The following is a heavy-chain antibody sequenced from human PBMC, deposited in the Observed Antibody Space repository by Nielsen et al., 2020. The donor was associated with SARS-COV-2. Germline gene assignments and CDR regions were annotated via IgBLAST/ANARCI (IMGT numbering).Heavy chain of an antibody. Sequence: GESLKISCAASGFTFSSYSMNWVRQAPGKGLEWVSYISSSSSTIYYADSVKGRFTISRDNAKNSLYLQMNSLRDEDTAVYYCAKVQLRFLEWLHPYYGMDVWGQGTTVTVSS. V-gene: IGHV3-48*02. J-gene: IGHJ6*02. CDR2: ISSSSSTI. CDR1: GFTFSSYS. D-gene: IGHD3-3*01. CDR3: AKVQLRFLEWLHPYYGMDV.